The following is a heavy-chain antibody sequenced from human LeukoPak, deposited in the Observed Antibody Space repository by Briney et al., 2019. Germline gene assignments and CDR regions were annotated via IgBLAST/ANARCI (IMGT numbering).Heavy chain of an antibody. J-gene: IGHJ3*02. V-gene: IGHV4-34*01. CDR1: GGSFSGYY. CDR3: ARSYGGDYQDAFDI. CDR2: INHSGST. Sequence: SETLSLTCAAYGGSFSGYYWSWIRQPPGKGLEWIGEINHSGSTNYNPPLKSRVTISVDTSKNQFSLKLSSVTAADTAVYYCARSYGGDYQDAFDIWGQGTMVTVSS. D-gene: IGHD4-17*01.